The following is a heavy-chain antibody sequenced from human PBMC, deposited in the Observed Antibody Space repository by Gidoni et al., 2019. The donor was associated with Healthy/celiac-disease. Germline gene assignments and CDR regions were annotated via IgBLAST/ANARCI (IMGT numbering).Heavy chain of an antibody. D-gene: IGHD3-22*01. J-gene: IGHJ4*02. CDR3: ARAGGDYYDSSGYYLDY. CDR1: GGPFSSYA. V-gene: IGHV1-69*01. CDR2: IIPIFGTA. Sequence: QVQLVQSGAEVKKPGSSVKVSCKASGGPFSSYAISWVRQAPGQGLEWMGGIIPIFGTANYAQKFQGRVTITADESTSTAYMELSSLRSEDTAVYYCARAGGDYYDSSGYYLDYWGQGTLVTVSS.